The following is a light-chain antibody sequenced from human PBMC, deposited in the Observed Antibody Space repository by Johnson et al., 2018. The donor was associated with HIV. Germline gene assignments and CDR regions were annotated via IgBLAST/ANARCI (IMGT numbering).Light chain of an antibody. CDR1: SSNIGNNY. CDR3: GACDSGLTAHFV. Sequence: QAVLTQPPSVSAAPGQKVTISCSGSSSNIGNNYISWFQHLPGSAPQLLIYEINQRPSGITDRFSASKSGTAATLDITGRQTGDEADYYCGACDSGLTAHFVFGTGTKITVL. V-gene: IGLV1-51*02. J-gene: IGLJ1*01. CDR2: EIN.